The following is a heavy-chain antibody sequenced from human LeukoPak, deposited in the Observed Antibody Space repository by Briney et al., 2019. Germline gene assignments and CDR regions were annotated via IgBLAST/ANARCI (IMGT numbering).Heavy chain of an antibody. D-gene: IGHD2-2*01. J-gene: IGHJ4*02. CDR1: GGSISSGDYY. CDR3: ATLERCCSSTSCYGGIDY. CDR2: IYYSGST. Sequence: PSQTLSLTCTVSGGSISSGDYYWSWIRQPPGKGLEWIGYIYYSGSTYYNPSLKSRVTISVDTSKNQFSLKLSSVTAADTAVYYCATLERCCSSTSCYGGIDYWGQGTLVTVSS. V-gene: IGHV4-30-4*01.